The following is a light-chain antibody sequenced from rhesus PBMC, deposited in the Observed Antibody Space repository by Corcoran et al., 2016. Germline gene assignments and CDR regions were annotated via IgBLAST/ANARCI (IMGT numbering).Light chain of an antibody. CDR2: YAS. CDR3: QQYDNLPFT. Sequence: DIQMTQSPSSLSASVGDKVTITCYASQGISSWLAWYQQKPGKAPKHRIYYASSVQSGVPSRVSGSGYGTYYTLTISSLQPEDFATYYCQQYDNLPFTFGPGTKLDIK. J-gene: IGKJ3*01. CDR1: QGISSW. V-gene: IGKV1-19*01.